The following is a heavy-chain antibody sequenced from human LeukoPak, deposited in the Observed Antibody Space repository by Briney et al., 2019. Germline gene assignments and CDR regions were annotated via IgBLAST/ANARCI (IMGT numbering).Heavy chain of an antibody. CDR1: GFTVSSDH. J-gene: IGHJ4*02. V-gene: IGHV3-53*01. D-gene: IGHD1-26*01. Sequence: GGSLRLSCAASGFTVSSDHMSWVRQAPGKGLEWVSVIYAGGSTYYADSVKGRFTISRDNFKNTVFLQMNSLRAEDTAVYYCARVWELSFDYWGQGTLVTVPS. CDR3: ARVWELSFDY. CDR2: IYAGGST.